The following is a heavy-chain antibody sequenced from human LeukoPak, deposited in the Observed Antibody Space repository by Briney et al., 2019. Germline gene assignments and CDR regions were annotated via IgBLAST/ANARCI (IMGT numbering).Heavy chain of an antibody. J-gene: IGHJ4*02. CDR2: IYPEDSDP. Sequence: PGESLKISCKGSEYSFSIYWIAWVRQMPGKGLNYMGIIYPEDSDPRYTPSFQGQVTISADKSISTAYLEWSSLKASDTAMCYCARRMYGDYEGFDYWGQGTLVTVSS. V-gene: IGHV5-51*01. CDR1: EYSFSIYW. CDR3: ARRMYGDYEGFDY. D-gene: IGHD2-21*02.